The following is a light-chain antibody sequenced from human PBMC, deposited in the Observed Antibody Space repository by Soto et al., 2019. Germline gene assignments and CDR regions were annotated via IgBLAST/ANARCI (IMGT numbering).Light chain of an antibody. J-gene: IGKJ1*01. CDR3: HESYSPPWT. V-gene: IGKV1-39*01. CDR1: QSISTY. CDR2: SAA. Sequence: DIPMPQSPSSLSASVGDRVTITSRASQSISTYLNWYQQKPGKAPEFLIYSAASLQSGVPSRFSGSGSGTDFTLTINSLQPEDFATYYGHESYSPPWTFGQGTKVEIK.